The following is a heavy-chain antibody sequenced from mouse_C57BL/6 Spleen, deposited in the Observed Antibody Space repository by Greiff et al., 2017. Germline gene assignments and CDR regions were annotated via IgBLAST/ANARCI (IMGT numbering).Heavy chain of an antibody. CDR2: FYPGSCSI. J-gene: IGHJ2*01. V-gene: IGHV1-62-2*01. CDR3: ARYKGSGYFDY. D-gene: IGHD1-1*01. CDR1: GYTFTEYT. Sequence: QVQLQQSGAELVKPGASVKLSCKASGYTFTEYTIHWVKQRSGHGLEWIGWFYPGSCSINYNEKFKDKSTLTADKSSSTVYMELSRLTSEVSAVYFCARYKGSGYFDYWGQGTTLTVSS.